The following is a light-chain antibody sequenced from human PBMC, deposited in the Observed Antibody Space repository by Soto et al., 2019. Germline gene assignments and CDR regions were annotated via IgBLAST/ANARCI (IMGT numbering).Light chain of an antibody. Sequence: DIQMTQSPSYLSASVEDRVIITCRASQSISNHLNWYQQKPGKAPKLLIFAASSLQSGVPSRFSASGSGTDFTLTLNSLQPEDFATYYCQQGYSTPWTVGQGTKVDIK. J-gene: IGKJ1*01. CDR2: AAS. CDR3: QQGYSTPWT. CDR1: QSISNH. V-gene: IGKV1-39*01.